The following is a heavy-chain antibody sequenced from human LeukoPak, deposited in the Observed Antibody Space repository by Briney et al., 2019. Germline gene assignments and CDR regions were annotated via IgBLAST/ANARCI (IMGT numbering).Heavy chain of an antibody. CDR3: ARDPYDSSVRLDY. CDR2: ISYDGSNK. V-gene: IGHV3-30*01. CDR1: GFTFSSYA. D-gene: IGHD3-22*01. J-gene: IGHJ4*02. Sequence: GGSLRLSCAASGFTFSSYAMHWVRQAPGKGLEWVAVISYDGSNKYYADSVKGRFTISRDNSKNTLYLQMNSLRAEDTAVYYCARDPYDSSVRLDYWGQGTLVTVSS.